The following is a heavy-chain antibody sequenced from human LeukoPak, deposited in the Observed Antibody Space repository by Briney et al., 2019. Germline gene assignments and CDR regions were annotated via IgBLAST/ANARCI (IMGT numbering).Heavy chain of an antibody. D-gene: IGHD3-3*01. Sequence: GGSLRLSCAASGLTFSSYWMSWVRQAPGKGLEWVANIKQDGSEKYYVDSVKGRFTISRDNAKNSLYLQMNSLRAEDTAVYYCARYDFWGENYMDVWGKGTTVTVSS. J-gene: IGHJ6*03. CDR2: IKQDGSEK. CDR3: ARYDFWGENYMDV. V-gene: IGHV3-7*01. CDR1: GLTFSSYW.